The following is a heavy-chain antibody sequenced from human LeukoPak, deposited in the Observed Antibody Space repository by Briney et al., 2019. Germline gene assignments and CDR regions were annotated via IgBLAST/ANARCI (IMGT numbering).Heavy chain of an antibody. V-gene: IGHV3-48*03. CDR1: GFTFSNYE. J-gene: IGHJ4*02. CDR2: ISSSGSTT. CDR3: ARMFEF. Sequence: GGSLRLSCTASGFTFSNYEMNWVRQAPGKGLEWVSYISSSGSTTYYADSVKGRFTISRDNAKNSLFLQMNSLRAEDTAVYFCARMFEFWGQGTLVTVSS.